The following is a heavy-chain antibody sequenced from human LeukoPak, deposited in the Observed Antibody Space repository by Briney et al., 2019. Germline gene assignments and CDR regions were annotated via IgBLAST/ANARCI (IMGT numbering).Heavy chain of an antibody. CDR3: ASDAPSSGWAFYH. CDR1: GLTFSTYA. Sequence: GGSQRLFCVVSGLTFSTYAMHWVRQAPGEGLEGVAMIWREGSNKFYTDSVKGRFTISRDNFKHTLYLQINSLRVEHTSMYQCASDAPSSGWAFYHWGQGTPVSVSS. J-gene: IGHJ4*02. CDR2: IWREGSNK. V-gene: IGHV3-33*01. D-gene: IGHD6-19*01.